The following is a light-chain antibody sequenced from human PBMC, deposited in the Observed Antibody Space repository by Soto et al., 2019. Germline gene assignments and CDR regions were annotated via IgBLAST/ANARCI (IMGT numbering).Light chain of an antibody. V-gene: IGKV3-20*01. Sequence: EIVLTQSPGTLSLSPGERATLSCRASQSVSSSYLAWYQQKPGQAPRLLIYGASSRATGIPDRFGGSGSAAAFTVTISRLEPDDFEFYYCQQYDSSPWTFGQGTKVEIK. CDR3: QQYDSSPWT. J-gene: IGKJ1*01. CDR1: QSVSSSY. CDR2: GAS.